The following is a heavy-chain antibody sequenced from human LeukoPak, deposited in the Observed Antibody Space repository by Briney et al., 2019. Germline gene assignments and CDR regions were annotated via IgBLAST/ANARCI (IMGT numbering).Heavy chain of an antibody. Sequence: GGSLRLSCAASGFTFSSYCMSWVRQAPGKGLEWVAKIKEDGTEKDYVASVKGRFTISRNNAKNSLYLQMNGLRADDTAVYYCARHSTNYDFWSGYDYYYYMDVWGKGTTVTVSS. V-gene: IGHV3-7*01. CDR1: GFTFSSYC. CDR3: ARHSTNYDFWSGYDYYYYMDV. J-gene: IGHJ6*03. D-gene: IGHD3-3*01. CDR2: IKEDGTEK.